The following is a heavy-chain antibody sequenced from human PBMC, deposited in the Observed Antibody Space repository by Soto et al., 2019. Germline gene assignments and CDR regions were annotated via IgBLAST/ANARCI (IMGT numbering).Heavy chain of an antibody. J-gene: IGHJ6*02. Sequence: PGGSLRLSCRASGLAFGNYAMNWVRQVPGRGLEWVAGVSTNGRSTYYADSVRGRFTISRDNSKLTVYLQMNSPRAEDTAVYYCAKDRAFNYFYGMDVWGQGTTVTVS. CDR2: VSTNGRST. CDR3: AKDRAFNYFYGMDV. CDR1: GLAFGNYA. V-gene: IGHV3-23*01. D-gene: IGHD3-10*01.